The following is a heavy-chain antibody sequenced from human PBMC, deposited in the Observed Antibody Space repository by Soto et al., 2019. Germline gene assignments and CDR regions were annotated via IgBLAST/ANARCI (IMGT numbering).Heavy chain of an antibody. CDR3: ARQGSSIAVAGRSGMDV. CDR2: ISAYNGNT. Sequence: ASVKVSCKASGYTFTSYGISWVRQAPGQGLEWMGWISAYNGNTNYAQKLQGRVTMTTGTSTSTAYMELRSLRSDDTAVYYCARQGSSIAVAGRSGMDVWGQGTTVTVSS. J-gene: IGHJ6*02. D-gene: IGHD6-19*01. CDR1: GYTFTSYG. V-gene: IGHV1-18*01.